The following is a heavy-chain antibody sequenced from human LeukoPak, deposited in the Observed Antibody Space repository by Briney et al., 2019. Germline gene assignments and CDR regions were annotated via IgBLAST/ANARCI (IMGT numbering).Heavy chain of an antibody. CDR3: AREGVAVAGTRYYMDV. CDR1: GYTFTGYY. CDR2: INPNSGGT. V-gene: IGHV1-2*06. Sequence: ASVKVSCKASGYTFTGYYMHWVRQAPGQGLEWMGRINPNSGGTNYAQKFQGRVTMTRDTSISTAYMELSRLRSDDTAVYYCAREGVAVAGTRYYMDVWGKGTTVTVSS. D-gene: IGHD6-19*01. J-gene: IGHJ6*03.